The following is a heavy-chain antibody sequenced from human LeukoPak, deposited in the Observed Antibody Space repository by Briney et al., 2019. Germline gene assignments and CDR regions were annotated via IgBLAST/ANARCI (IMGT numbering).Heavy chain of an antibody. J-gene: IGHJ4*02. CDR2: ISSSSSYI. CDR3: GRSYSGYCSSTRCYAGDY. D-gene: IGHD2-2*03. CDR1: GFTSTNYN. Sequence: KPGGSLRLSCAASGFTSTNYNMNWVRQAPGKGLEWVSSISSSSSYIFYADSVKGRFTISRDNAKNSLYLQMSSLRAEDTAVYYCGRSYSGYCSSTRCYAGDYWGQGTLVTVSS. V-gene: IGHV3-21*01.